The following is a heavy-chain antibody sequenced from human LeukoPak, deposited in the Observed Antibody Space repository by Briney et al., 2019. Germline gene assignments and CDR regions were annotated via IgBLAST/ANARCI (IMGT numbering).Heavy chain of an antibody. V-gene: IGHV4-59*01. CDR3: ARGPYDSSGYYLEFDY. J-gene: IGHJ4*02. CDR1: GGSISSYY. D-gene: IGHD3-22*01. CDR2: IYYSGST. Sequence: SETLSLTYTVSGGSISSYYWSWIRQPPGKGLEWIGYIYYSGSTNYNPSLKSRVTISVDTSKNQFSLKLSSVTAADTAVYYCARGPYDSSGYYLEFDYWGQGTLVTVSS.